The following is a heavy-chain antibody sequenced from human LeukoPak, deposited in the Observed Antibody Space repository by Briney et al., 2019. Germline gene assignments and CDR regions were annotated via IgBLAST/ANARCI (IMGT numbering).Heavy chain of an antibody. D-gene: IGHD2-2*03. CDR1: GLTFSNYW. V-gene: IGHV3-7*03. CDR2: IKFDGSEK. Sequence: GGSLRLSCEASGLTFSNYWMSWARQAPGKGLEWVANIKFDGSEKYYTDSVRGRFTVSRDNARDSLHLEMSRLRAEDTAVYYCARDGYFFAMDVWGQGTTVTVSS. J-gene: IGHJ6*02. CDR3: ARDGYFFAMDV.